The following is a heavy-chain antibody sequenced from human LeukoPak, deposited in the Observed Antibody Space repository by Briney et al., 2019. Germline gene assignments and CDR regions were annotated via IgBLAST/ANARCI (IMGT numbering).Heavy chain of an antibody. J-gene: IGHJ6*02. Sequence: GGSLRLSCAASGFTVSRNYMSWVRQAPGKGLEWVSVISSGDTTYYADSVKGRFTISRDSSNNTLYFQMNSLRAEDTAVYFCARGPRLERHGMDVWGQGTTVTVSS. CDR2: ISSGDTT. CDR1: GFTVSRNY. V-gene: IGHV3-66*01. D-gene: IGHD1-1*01. CDR3: ARGPRLERHGMDV.